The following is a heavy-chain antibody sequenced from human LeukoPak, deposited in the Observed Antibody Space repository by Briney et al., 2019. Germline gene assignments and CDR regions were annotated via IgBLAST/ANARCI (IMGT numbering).Heavy chain of an antibody. CDR2: IKKDGSEK. J-gene: IGHJ4*02. CDR1: GFTFTSHW. D-gene: IGHD3-3*01. CDR3: ARGYSWSGYLYDY. V-gene: IGHV3-7*01. Sequence: GGSLRLSCAASGFTFTSHWMTWVRQAPGKGLEWVANIKKDGSEKYYVDSVKGRFPISRDDAKNSVHLQMNSLRAEDTAVYYCARGYSWSGYLYDYWGQGTLVTVSS.